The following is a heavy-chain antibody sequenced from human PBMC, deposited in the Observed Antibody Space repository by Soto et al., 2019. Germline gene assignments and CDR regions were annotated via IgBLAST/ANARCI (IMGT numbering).Heavy chain of an antibody. D-gene: IGHD3-22*01. Sequence: QVHLVESGGGVVQPGKSLRLSCAASGFSFTTYGMHWVRQTPGEGLEWVAMMSYDGNKKDYADSVRGRFTISRDTSRNTVYLQLNSLRPGDTAVYYCVKGTERDYYDSGGLVWGKGTLVTVSS. V-gene: IGHV3-30*03. CDR3: VKGTERDYYDSGGLV. J-gene: IGHJ4*01. CDR2: MSYDGNKK. CDR1: GFSFTTYG.